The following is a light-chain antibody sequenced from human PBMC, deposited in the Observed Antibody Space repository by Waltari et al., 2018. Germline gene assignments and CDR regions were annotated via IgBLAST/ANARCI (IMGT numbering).Light chain of an antibody. CDR1: QDVNIY. CDR3: YQYITYPIT. V-gene: IGKV1-16*01. Sequence: DIEMTQSPSSLSASVGDRVTIRCRASQDVNIYLAWFQQKPGQAPKSLISAASSLRSGVPSRFSGSGSRTDFTLTISSLQPEDFATYYCYQYITYPITFGQGTRLEI. J-gene: IGKJ5*01. CDR2: AAS.